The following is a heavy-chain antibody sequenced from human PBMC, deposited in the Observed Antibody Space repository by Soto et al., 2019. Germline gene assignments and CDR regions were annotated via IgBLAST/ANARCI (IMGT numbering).Heavy chain of an antibody. CDR3: AKERLGRGADY. CDR1: GFTFSNYA. Sequence: VQLLESGGGLVQPGGSLRLSCAATGFTFSNYAISWVRQAPGKGLEWVSTISGSGGNTYYPDSVKGRFTISRDNSKNTVYLQMNSLRAEDTAVYYCAKERLGRGADYWGQGALVTVTS. CDR2: ISGSGGNT. J-gene: IGHJ4*02. V-gene: IGHV3-23*01.